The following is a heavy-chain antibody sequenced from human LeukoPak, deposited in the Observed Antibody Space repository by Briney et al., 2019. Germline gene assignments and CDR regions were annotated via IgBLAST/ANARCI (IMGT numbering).Heavy chain of an antibody. CDR1: GFTFSSYS. CDR2: ISYDGSNK. Sequence: GGSLRLSCAASGFTFSSYSMNWVRQAPGKGLEWVAVISYDGSNKYYADSVKGRFTISRDNSKNTLYLQMNSLRAEDTAVYYCARGMDILTGYPKPAFDIWGQGTMVTVSS. J-gene: IGHJ3*02. V-gene: IGHV3-30*03. CDR3: ARGMDILTGYPKPAFDI. D-gene: IGHD3-9*01.